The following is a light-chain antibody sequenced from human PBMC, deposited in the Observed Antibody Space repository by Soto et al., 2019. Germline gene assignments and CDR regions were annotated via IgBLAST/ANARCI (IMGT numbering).Light chain of an antibody. CDR2: GAS. J-gene: IGKJ4*01. V-gene: IGKV3D-15*01. Sequence: FVLTQSPATLSLSPWERATLSCRASQSVSSYLAWYQQKAGQAPRLLISGASSRATGIPDRFTGGGSGTEFTLTISSLQSEDFAVYYCQQYIRWPLTFGGGTKVDIK. CDR3: QQYIRWPLT. CDR1: QSVSSY.